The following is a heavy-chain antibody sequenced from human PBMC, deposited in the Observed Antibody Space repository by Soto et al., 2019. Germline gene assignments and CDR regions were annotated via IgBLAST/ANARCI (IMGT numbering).Heavy chain of an antibody. CDR1: GGSISSTTYY. CDR3: ARTYSSSWYGDFDY. Sequence: PSETLSLTCSVSGGSISSTTYYWGWIRQPPTKRMERIGRIYYSGSTYHNPSLKNRVTISVDTSKNHFSLKLTSVTAADTAVYYCARTYSSSWYGDFDYWGQGTLVTVSS. J-gene: IGHJ4*02. CDR2: IYYSGST. V-gene: IGHV4-39*01. D-gene: IGHD6-13*01.